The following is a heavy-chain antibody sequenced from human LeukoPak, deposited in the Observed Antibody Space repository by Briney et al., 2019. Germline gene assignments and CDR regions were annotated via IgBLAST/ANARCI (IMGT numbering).Heavy chain of an antibody. CDR3: ARDRVTSSSWHYYYSYGMDV. CDR1: GHTFTGYY. Sequence: ASVKVSCKASGHTFTGYYMHWVRQAPGQGLERMGWINPNSGGTNYAQKFQRRVTMTRDTSISTAYMGLSRLRSDDTAVYYCARDRVTSSSWHYYYSYGMDVGGQGTTVTVS. V-gene: IGHV1-2*02. J-gene: IGHJ6*02. CDR2: INPNSGGT. D-gene: IGHD6-13*01.